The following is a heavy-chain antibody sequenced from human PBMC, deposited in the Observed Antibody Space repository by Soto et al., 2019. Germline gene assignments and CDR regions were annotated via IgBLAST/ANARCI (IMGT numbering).Heavy chain of an antibody. CDR2: ISAHSGGT. CDR3: AKDLTRQLAYWLDP. CDR1: GFSFTGYY. D-gene: IGHD6-6*01. Sequence: ASVKVSCKASGFSFTGYYIHWLRQAPGQGLEWMGWISAHSGGTEYAQKFQGRVTLTRDTYIATAYLTLTSLTSDDTALYYCAKDLTRQLAYWLDPWGQGTQVTVSS. J-gene: IGHJ5*02. V-gene: IGHV1-2*02.